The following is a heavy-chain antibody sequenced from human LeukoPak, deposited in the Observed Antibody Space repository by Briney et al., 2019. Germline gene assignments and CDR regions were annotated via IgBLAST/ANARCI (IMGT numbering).Heavy chain of an antibody. V-gene: IGHV3-23*01. CDR1: GFTFSSYA. J-gene: IGHJ4*02. Sequence: PGGSLRLSCAASGFTFSSYAMTWVRQAPGKGLEWVSAISGSDGRTYYADSVRGRFTISRDNSKNTLFLQMNSLKAEDTAVYYCAKVESPHFVVVVAAAFDYWGQGALVTVSS. D-gene: IGHD2-15*01. CDR3: AKVESPHFVVVVAAAFDY. CDR2: ISGSDGRT.